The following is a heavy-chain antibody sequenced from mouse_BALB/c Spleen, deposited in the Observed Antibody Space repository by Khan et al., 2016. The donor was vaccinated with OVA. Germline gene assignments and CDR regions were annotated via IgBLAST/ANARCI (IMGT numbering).Heavy chain of an antibody. Sequence: EVQLVESGGDLVKPGGSLKLSCSASGFTFSTFAMSWVRQTPEKRLEWVATISSGGDYIYCVDSVKGRFTIFRDNAKNTLYLQMSRLRSEDTAMYYCARHNYGPFAYWGQGTLVTVSA. CDR1: GFTFSTFA. J-gene: IGHJ3*01. CDR3: ARHNYGPFAY. D-gene: IGHD1-1*01. V-gene: IGHV5-9-3*01. CDR2: ISSGGDYI.